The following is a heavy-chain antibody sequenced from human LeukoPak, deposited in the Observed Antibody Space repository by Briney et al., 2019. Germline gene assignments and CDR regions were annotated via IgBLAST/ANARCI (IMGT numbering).Heavy chain of an antibody. CDR2: INPSAGGT. CDR1: GYTFTSYY. Sequence: GASVNVSCKSSGYTFTSYYVHWVRQAPGQGLEWMGIINPSAGGTQYAQNFQGRVTMTRDTSTNTVYMELTSLRSEDTAVYFCARDWGNTRAYSWGSYFDYWGQGTLVTVSS. V-gene: IGHV1-46*01. CDR3: ARDWGNTRAYSWGSYFDY. J-gene: IGHJ4*02. D-gene: IGHD3-22*01.